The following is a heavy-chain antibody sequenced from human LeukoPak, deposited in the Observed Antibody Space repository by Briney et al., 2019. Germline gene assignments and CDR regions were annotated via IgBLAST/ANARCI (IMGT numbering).Heavy chain of an antibody. CDR1: GFSLSTSGMC. J-gene: IGHJ3*02. D-gene: IGHD1-14*01. V-gene: IGHV2-70*11. Sequence: SGPALVKPTQTLTLTCAFSGFSLSTSGMCVSWIRQPPGKALEWLARIDWDDDKYYSTSLKTRLTTSKDTSKNQVVLTMTNMDPVDTATYYCARIPGNDAFDIWGQGTMVTVSS. CDR2: IDWDDDK. CDR3: ARIPGNDAFDI.